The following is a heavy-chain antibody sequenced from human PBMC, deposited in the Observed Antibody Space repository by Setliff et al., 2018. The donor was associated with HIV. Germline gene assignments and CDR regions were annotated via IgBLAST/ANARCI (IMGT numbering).Heavy chain of an antibody. CDR2: ISSTGTYI. Sequence: GGSLRLSCAASGFNFSTHTMNWIRQAPGKGLEWVASISSTGTYIYYADSMKGRFTISRDNAKNSLYLQMNSLRGEDTAMYYCTRDLNLPGGEDFDFWGQGTMVTVSS. CDR3: TRDLNLPGGEDFDF. V-gene: IGHV3-21*01. J-gene: IGHJ3*01. CDR1: GFNFSTHT. D-gene: IGHD2-2*01.